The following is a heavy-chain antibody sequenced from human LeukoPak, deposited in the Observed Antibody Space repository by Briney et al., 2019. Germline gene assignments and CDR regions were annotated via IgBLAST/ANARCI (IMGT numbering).Heavy chain of an antibody. V-gene: IGHV4-30-4*08. CDR1: GGSISRYY. CDR3: ARVTCSGGSCYSFDY. CDR2: IYHSGGT. J-gene: IGHJ4*02. Sequence: SETLSLTCTVSGGSISRYYWSWIRQPPGKGLEWIGYIYHSGGTYYNPPLKSRVTISVDTSKNQFSLALTSVTAADPAVYYCARVTCSGGSCYSFDYWGQGTLVTVSS. D-gene: IGHD2-15*01.